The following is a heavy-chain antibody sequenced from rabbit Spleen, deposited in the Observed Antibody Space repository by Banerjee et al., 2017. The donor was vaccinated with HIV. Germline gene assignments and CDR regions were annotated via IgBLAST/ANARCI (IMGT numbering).Heavy chain of an antibody. CDR2: IDTNDGDT. V-gene: IGHV1S45*01. CDR3: ARNYVNAFDP. CDR1: GFSFSSNW. Sequence: QEQLVESGGGLVKPEGSLTLACKASGFSFSSNWICWVRLAPGKGLEWIACIDTNDGDTDYANWPKGRFTISKSSSTTVTLQMTSLTAADTATYFCARNYVNAFDPWGPGTLVTVS. J-gene: IGHJ2*01. D-gene: IGHD1-1*01.